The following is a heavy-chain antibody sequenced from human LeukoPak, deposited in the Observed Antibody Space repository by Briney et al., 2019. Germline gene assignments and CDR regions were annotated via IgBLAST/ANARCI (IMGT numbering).Heavy chain of an antibody. Sequence: GGSLRLSCAASRFTLSSNNMNWVRQAPGKGLEWVSYISSSGSTIYYADSVKGRFTISRDNAKDSLYLQMNSLRDEDTAVYYCARGNRGDYWGQGTLVTVSS. D-gene: IGHD2/OR15-2a*01. J-gene: IGHJ4*02. V-gene: IGHV3-48*02. CDR3: ARGNRGDY. CDR2: ISSSGSTI. CDR1: RFTLSSNN.